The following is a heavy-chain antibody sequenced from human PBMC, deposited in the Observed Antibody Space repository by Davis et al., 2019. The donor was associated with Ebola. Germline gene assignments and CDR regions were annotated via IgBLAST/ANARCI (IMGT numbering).Heavy chain of an antibody. V-gene: IGHV3-73*01. CDR3: AAEKQQLVNGDYYGMDV. Sequence: GGSLRLSCAASGFTFSGSAMHWVRQASGKGLEWVGRIRSKANSYATAYAASVKGRFTISRDDSKNTAYLQMNSLKTEDTAVYYCAAEKQQLVNGDYYGMDVWGQGTTVTVSS. CDR2: IRSKANSYAT. J-gene: IGHJ6*02. CDR1: GFTFSGSA. D-gene: IGHD6-13*01.